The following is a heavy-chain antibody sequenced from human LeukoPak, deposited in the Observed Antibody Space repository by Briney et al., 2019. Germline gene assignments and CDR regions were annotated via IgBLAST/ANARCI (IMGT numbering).Heavy chain of an antibody. CDR2: ISWNSGSI. Sequence: GGSLRLSCAASGFTFDDYAMHWVRQAPGKGLEWVSGISWNSGSIGYADSVKGRFTISRDNAKNSLYLQMNSLRAEDTALYYCAKGRPRTPVAAIFGDIWGQGTMVTVSS. J-gene: IGHJ3*02. D-gene: IGHD2-15*01. CDR1: GFTFDDYA. CDR3: AKGRPRTPVAAIFGDI. V-gene: IGHV3-9*01.